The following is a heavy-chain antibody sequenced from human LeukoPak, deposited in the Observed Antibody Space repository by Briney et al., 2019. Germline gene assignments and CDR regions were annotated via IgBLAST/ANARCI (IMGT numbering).Heavy chain of an antibody. V-gene: IGHV4-59*01. CDR2: VSDTGST. Sequence: SETLSLTCTVSGGSINNYWSWIRQPPGKGLEWIGDVSDTGSTNYNPSLKSRVTISVDTSKNQFYLKLTSVTAADTAVYYCARTTTTFDDWGHGTLVTVSS. D-gene: IGHD4-11*01. CDR1: GGSINNY. CDR3: ARTTTTFDD. J-gene: IGHJ4*01.